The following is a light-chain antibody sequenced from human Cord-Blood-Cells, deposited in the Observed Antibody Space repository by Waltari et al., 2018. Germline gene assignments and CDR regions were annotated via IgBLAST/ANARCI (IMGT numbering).Light chain of an antibody. V-gene: IGKV4-1*01. CDR3: QQYYSTPPT. CDR1: QSVLYSSNNKNY. CDR2: WAS. Sequence: DIVMTQSPDSLAVSLGERATINCKSSQSVLYSSNNKNYSAWDQQKPGQPPKLLIYWASTRESCVPDRFSGSGSGTDFTLTISSLQAEDVAVYYCQQYYSTPPTFGQGTKVEIK. J-gene: IGKJ1*01.